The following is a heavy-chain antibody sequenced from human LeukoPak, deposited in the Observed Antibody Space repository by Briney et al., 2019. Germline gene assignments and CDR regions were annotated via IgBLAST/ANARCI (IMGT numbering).Heavy chain of an antibody. V-gene: IGHV3-30*02. CDR1: GFTFRIYG. CDR2: IRYDGTNK. CDR3: AKDPLMDV. Sequence: GGSLRLSCAASGFTFRIYGMHWVRQAPGKGLEWVAFIRYDGTNKYYADSVKGRFTISRDNSKNTVYLQMNSLRAEDTAVYYCAKDPLMDVWGKGTTVTVSS. J-gene: IGHJ6*03.